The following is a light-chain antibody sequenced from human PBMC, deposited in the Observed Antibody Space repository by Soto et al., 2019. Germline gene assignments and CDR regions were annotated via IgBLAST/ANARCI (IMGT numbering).Light chain of an antibody. V-gene: IGKV3-20*01. CDR2: GAS. Sequence: DIVLSQSPGSLSLSTGERATLSCRASQSISNNYLAWYQQTPGQAPRLLIYGASNRATGIPDRFSGSGSGTDFTLTISRLKREDFAVYYCQQYGSSGTFGQGTKGGYQ. J-gene: IGKJ1*01. CDR3: QQYGSSGT. CDR1: QSISNNY.